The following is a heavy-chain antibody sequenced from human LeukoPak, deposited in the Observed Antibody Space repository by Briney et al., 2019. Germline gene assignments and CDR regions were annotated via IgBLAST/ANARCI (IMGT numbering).Heavy chain of an antibody. CDR2: INAGNGNT. D-gene: IGHD2-2*01. CDR1: GYTFTSYA. Sequence: ASVKVSCKASGYTFTSYAMHWVRQAPGQRLEWMGWINAGNGNTKYSQKFQDRVTITRDTSASTAYMELSSLRSEDTAVYYCATSLGYCSSTSCYEMGYWGQGTLVTVSS. J-gene: IGHJ4*02. CDR3: ATSLGYCSSTSCYEMGY. V-gene: IGHV1-3*01.